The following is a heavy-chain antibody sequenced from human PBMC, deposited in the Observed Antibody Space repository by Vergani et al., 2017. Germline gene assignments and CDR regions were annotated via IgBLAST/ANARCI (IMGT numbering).Heavy chain of an antibody. CDR3: ASSGDMGVVGAAPAPDGYYYYMDV. D-gene: IGHD2-15*01. Sequence: QVQLVQSGAEVKKPGSSVKVSCKASGGTFSSYAISWVRQAPGQGLEWMGGIIPIFGTANYAQKCQGRVTITADESTSTAYMGLSSLRSEDTAVYYCASSGDMGVVGAAPAPDGYYYYMDVWGKGTTVTVSS. V-gene: IGHV1-69*01. J-gene: IGHJ6*03. CDR2: IIPIFGTA. CDR1: GGTFSSYA.